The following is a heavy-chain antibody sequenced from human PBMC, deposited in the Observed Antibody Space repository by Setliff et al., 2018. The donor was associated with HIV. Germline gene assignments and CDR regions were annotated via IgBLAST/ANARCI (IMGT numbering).Heavy chain of an antibody. CDR3: VRMFNKFDSGFYYRGLDI. CDR1: GGSISERGFY. V-gene: IGHV4-39*01. CDR2: LHSDGTT. Sequence: SETLSLTCTVFGGSISERGFYWDWIRQSPGTGLEWIGSLHSDGTTYDNASLRSRLTMSVDTSKNQFSLRLTSVTAADTAIYYCVRMFNKFDSGFYYRGLDIWGQGTVVT. J-gene: IGHJ3*02. D-gene: IGHD3-22*01.